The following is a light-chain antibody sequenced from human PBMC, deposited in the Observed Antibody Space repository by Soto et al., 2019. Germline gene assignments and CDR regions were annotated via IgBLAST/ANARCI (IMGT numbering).Light chain of an antibody. CDR2: AAS. J-gene: IGKJ1*01. Sequence: AIQMTQSPSSLSASVGDRVTITCRASQGIRNDLGWYQQKPGKAPKLLIYAASSLQSGVPSRFSGSGSGTDFTITISGLQPEDFATYYCLQDYNYPTFGQGTKVEIK. V-gene: IGKV1-6*01. CDR1: QGIRND. CDR3: LQDYNYPT.